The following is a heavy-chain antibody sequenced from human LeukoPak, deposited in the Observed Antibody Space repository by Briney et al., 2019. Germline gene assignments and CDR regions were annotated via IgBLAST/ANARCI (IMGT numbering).Heavy chain of an antibody. CDR3: AKEYCSNSVCHSLDY. CDR2: ISYDGSNK. V-gene: IGHV3-30-3*02. D-gene: IGHD2-8*01. CDR1: GFTFGNYA. J-gene: IGHJ4*02. Sequence: GGSLRLSCAASGFTFGNYALHWVRQAPGKGLEWVAVISYDGSNKYYADSVKGRFTISRDNSKNTLYLQMSSLRAEDTAVYYCAKEYCSNSVCHSLDYWGQGTLVTVSS.